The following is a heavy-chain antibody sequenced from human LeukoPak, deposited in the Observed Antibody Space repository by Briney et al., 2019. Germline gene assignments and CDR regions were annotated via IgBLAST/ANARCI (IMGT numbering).Heavy chain of an antibody. CDR1: GGSVSSSSYY. J-gene: IGHJ3*02. CDR3: ARRGDYNRQGAFDI. Sequence: PSETLSLTCTVSGGSVSSSSYYWGWIRQPPGKGLEWIGSIYYSGSTYYNPSLKSRVTISVDTSKNQFSLKMSSVTAADTAVYYCARRGDYNRQGAFDIWGQGTMVIVSS. V-gene: IGHV4-39*07. D-gene: IGHD4-17*01. CDR2: IYYSGST.